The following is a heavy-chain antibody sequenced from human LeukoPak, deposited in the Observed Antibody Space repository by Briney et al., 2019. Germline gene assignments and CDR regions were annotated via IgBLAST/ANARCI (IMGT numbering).Heavy chain of an antibody. V-gene: IGHV4-59*08. D-gene: IGHD6-19*01. J-gene: IGHJ4*02. CDR3: ARHLRGEAVAGHLQPFDY. CDR1: GGSISSYY. Sequence: SETLSLTCIVSGGSISSYYWNRIRQPPGKGLEWIGYIYYSGSTNYNPSLKSRVTISVDTSKNQFSLKLSSVTAADTAVYFCARHLRGEAVAGHLQPFDYWGQGTLVTVSS. CDR2: IYYSGST.